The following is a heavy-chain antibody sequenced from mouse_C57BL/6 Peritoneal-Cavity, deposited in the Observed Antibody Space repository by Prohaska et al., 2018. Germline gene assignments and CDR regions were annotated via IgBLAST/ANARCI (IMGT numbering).Heavy chain of an antibody. D-gene: IGHD1-1*01. Sequence: TLSCKASGSTFTDYEMHWVKQTPVHGMEWIGAIDPETGGNSYNQKFKGKARLHADKSSSTAYMGLRSLTSEDSAVYYCTRLLRGYGGQGTTLTVSS. CDR1: GSTFTDYE. J-gene: IGHJ2*01. V-gene: IGHV1-15*01. CDR2: IDPETGGN. CDR3: TRLLRGY.